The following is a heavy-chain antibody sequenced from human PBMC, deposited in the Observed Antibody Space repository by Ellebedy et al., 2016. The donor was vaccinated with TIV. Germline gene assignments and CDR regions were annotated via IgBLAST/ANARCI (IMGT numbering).Heavy chain of an antibody. D-gene: IGHD3-10*01. CDR2: ISSSGSTI. CDR3: ARSNTMVRGVSGLGWFEP. CDR1: GFTFNNFG. V-gene: IGHV3-48*04. J-gene: IGHJ5*02. Sequence: GESLKISCAASGFTFNNFGMNWVRQAPGKGLEWISYISSSGSTIYYADSVKGRFTISRDNANNSLYLQMNSLRAEDTAVFYCARSNTMVRGVSGLGWFEPWGQGTPVTVSS.